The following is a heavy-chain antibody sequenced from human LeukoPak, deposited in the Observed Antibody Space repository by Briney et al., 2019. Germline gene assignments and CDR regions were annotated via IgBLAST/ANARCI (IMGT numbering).Heavy chain of an antibody. CDR1: GFTFSSYA. J-gene: IGHJ4*02. Sequence: GGSLRLSCAASGFTFSSYAMSWVRGAPGKGLEWVSAISGSGGSTYNADPVKGRFTISRENSNNTLYLQMNSLRADDTAVYYCTRGGFDWLLDYWGQGTQVTVSS. CDR3: TRGGFDWLLDY. V-gene: IGHV3-23*01. CDR2: ISGSGGST. D-gene: IGHD3-9*01.